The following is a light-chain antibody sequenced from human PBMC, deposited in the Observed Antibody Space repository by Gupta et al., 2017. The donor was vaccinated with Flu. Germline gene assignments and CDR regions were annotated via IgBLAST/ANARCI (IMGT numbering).Light chain of an antibody. CDR2: AAS. CDR3: QQSDSTPPIT. Sequence: DIQMTQSPSSLSASVGDRVTITCRASQSISSYLNWYQQKPGKAPKLLIYAASSLQSVVPSRFSGSGSGTDFTLTISSRQPEDFAPYYCQQSDSTPPITFGQGTRLEIK. CDR1: QSISSY. V-gene: IGKV1-39*01. J-gene: IGKJ5*01.